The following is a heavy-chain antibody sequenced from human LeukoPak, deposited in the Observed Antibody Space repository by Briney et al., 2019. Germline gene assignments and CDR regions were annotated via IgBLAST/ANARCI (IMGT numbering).Heavy chain of an antibody. J-gene: IGHJ4*02. CDR2: ISRNSSNI. V-gene: IGHV3-48*01. CDR1: GFTFSSYS. D-gene: IGHD2-2*01. CDR3: ARDGRVCSSTSCYVGYPYDY. Sequence: GGSVRLPCAASGFTFSSYSMNWVRQAPGEGLEWVSYISRNSSNIYYADSVKGRFTISRDNAKNSLYLQMNSLRAEDTAVYYCARDGRVCSSTSCYVGYPYDYWGQGTLVTVSS.